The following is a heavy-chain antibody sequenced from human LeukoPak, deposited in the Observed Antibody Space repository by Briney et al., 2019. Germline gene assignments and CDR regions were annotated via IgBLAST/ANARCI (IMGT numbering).Heavy chain of an antibody. CDR1: GYRFTSYW. V-gene: IGHV5-51*01. CDR3: ARGDQIAAAGKRYYYYGMDV. D-gene: IGHD6-13*01. CDR2: IYPGDSDT. Sequence: GESLKISCKGSGYRFTSYWIGWVRQMPGKGLEWMGIIYPGDSDTRYSPSFQGQVTISADKSISTAYLQWSSLKASDTAMYYCARGDQIAAAGKRYYYYGMDVWGQGTTVTVSS. J-gene: IGHJ6*02.